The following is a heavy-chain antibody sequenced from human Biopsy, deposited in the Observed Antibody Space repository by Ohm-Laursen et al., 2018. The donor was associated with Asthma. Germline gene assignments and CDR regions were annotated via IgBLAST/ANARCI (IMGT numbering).Heavy chain of an antibody. CDR3: ARCQVGYSSGWSLLLKKIYYSGMDV. J-gene: IGHJ6*02. CDR2: IGTVFGTT. D-gene: IGHD6-19*01. V-gene: IGHV1-69*01. Sequence: GSSVKVSCKAPGGTFSNFAISWVRQAPGQGLEWLGGIGTVFGTTNYAQKFQGRVTITADESTSTAYMEVTSLRSEDTAIYYCARCQVGYSSGWSLLLKKIYYSGMDVWGQGTAVTVSS. CDR1: GGTFSNFA.